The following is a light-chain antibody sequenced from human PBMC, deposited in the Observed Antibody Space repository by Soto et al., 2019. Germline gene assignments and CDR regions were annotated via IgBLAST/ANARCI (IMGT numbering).Light chain of an antibody. J-gene: IGKJ5*01. CDR2: EVS. CDR1: QSLLHITGETF. Sequence: DVVMTQTPLSLSVAPGQPASLSCKSSQSLLHITGETFLFWYLQKPVQSPQLLIYEVSTRVSGVPDRFSGSGSGTDFTLEIIRVETDDVSIYYCMQSTQLPPTFGQGTRLGIE. V-gene: IGKV2D-29*02. CDR3: MQSTQLPPT.